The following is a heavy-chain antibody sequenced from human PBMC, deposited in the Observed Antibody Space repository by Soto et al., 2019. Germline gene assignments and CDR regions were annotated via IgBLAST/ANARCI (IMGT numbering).Heavy chain of an antibody. J-gene: IGHJ4*02. CDR3: VRGNYEKSIDY. D-gene: IGHD3-22*01. CDR2: ISASTSSI. V-gene: IGHV3-48*01. Sequence: EVQLVESGGGLVQPGGSLRLSCAASGFTFSSYSMNWVRQAPGKGLDWISYISASTSSIYYADSVQGRFTISRDNAKNSLYLQMISLRAEDSAIYYCVRGNYEKSIDYWGQGTLVTVSS. CDR1: GFTFSSYS.